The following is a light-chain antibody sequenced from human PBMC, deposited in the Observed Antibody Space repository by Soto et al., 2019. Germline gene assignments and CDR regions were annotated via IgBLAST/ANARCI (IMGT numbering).Light chain of an antibody. CDR3: QQANSFPIT. J-gene: IGKJ5*01. V-gene: IGKV1D-12*01. CDR2: AAS. CDR1: QSVSNW. Sequence: DIQMTQSPSTLSASVGDRVTITCRASQSVSNWLAWYQQKPGKAPTLLIYAASSLQSGVPSRFSGSGSGTDFTLTISSLQPEDFATYYCQQANSFPITFGQGTRLEIK.